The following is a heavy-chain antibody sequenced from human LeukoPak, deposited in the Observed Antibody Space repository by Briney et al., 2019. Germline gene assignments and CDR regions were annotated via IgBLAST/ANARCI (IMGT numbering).Heavy chain of an antibody. D-gene: IGHD4-17*01. J-gene: IGHJ3*02. V-gene: IGHV4-31*11. CDR1: GGSISSGGYS. Sequence: SETLSLTCAVSGGSISSGGYSWSWIRQPPGKGLEWIGYIYYSGSTYYNPSLKSRVTISVDTSKNQFSLKLSSVTAADTAVYYCARDRALRLDIWGQGTMVTVSS. CDR2: IYYSGST. CDR3: ARDRALRLDI.